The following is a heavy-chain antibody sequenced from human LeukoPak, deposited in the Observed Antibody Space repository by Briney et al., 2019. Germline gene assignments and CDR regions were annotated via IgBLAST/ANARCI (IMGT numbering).Heavy chain of an antibody. Sequence: PSETLSLTCTVSGGSISSYYWSWIRQPPGKGLEWIGEINHSGSTNYNPSLKSRVTISVDTSKNQFSLKLSSVTAADTAVYYCASIPREQQLVGGGSDYWGQGTLVTVSS. D-gene: IGHD6-13*01. CDR2: INHSGST. CDR1: GGSISSYY. J-gene: IGHJ4*02. CDR3: ASIPREQQLVGGGSDY. V-gene: IGHV4-34*01.